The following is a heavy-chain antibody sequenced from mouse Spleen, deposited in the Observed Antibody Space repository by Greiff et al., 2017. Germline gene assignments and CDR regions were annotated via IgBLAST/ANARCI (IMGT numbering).Heavy chain of an antibody. V-gene: IGHV5-12*01. Sequence: EVQGVESGGGLVQPGGSLKLSCAASGFTFSDYYMYWVRQTPEKRLEWVAYISNGGGSTYYPDTVKGRFTISRDNAKNTLYLQMSRLKSEDTAMYYCARPSRNYAMDYWGQGTSVTVSS. CDR2: ISNGGGST. CDR3: ARPSRNYAMDY. J-gene: IGHJ4*01. CDR1: GFTFSDYY.